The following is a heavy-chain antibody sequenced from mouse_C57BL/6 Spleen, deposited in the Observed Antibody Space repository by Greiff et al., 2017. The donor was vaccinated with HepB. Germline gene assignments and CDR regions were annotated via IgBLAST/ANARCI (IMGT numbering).Heavy chain of an antibody. CDR3: ARLTLANDFDY. CDR1: GFTFSDYG. V-gene: IGHV5-17*01. D-gene: IGHD1-1*01. CDR2: ISSGSSTI. Sequence: EVKLMESGGGLVKPGGSLKLSCAASGFTFSDYGMHWVRQAPEKGLEWVAYISSGSSTIYYADTVKGRFTISRDNAKNTLFLQMTSLRSEDTAMYYCARLTLANDFDYWGQGTTLTVSS. J-gene: IGHJ2*01.